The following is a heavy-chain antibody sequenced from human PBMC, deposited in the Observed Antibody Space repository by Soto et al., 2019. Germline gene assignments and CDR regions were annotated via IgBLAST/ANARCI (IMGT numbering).Heavy chain of an antibody. D-gene: IGHD1-26*01. V-gene: IGHV5-10-1*01. CDR3: ARHQAGIYPSFDY. CDR1: AYSFTSYW. CDR2: INPTDSYV. J-gene: IGHJ4*02. Sequence: GESLKLSCQASAYSFTSYWISWVRQMPGKGLEWMGKINPTDSYVNYSPSFQGHVTISTDKSISTAYLQWSSLKASDTAIYFCARHQAGIYPSFDYWGQGTLVTVSS.